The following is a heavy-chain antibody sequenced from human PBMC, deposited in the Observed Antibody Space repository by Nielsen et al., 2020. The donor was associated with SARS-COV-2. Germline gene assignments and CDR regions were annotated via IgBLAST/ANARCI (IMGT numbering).Heavy chain of an antibody. D-gene: IGHD6-19*01. CDR3: VRDPGPYSSGHGF. J-gene: IGHJ4*02. V-gene: IGHV3-21*01. Sequence: GESLKISCAASGFTFSTYAMNWVRQAPGKGLEWVSSIGTSSRYIYYADSVQGRFTISRDDAKNSLHLLMNSLRAEDTALYYCVRDPGPYSSGHGFWGQGTLVTVSS. CDR2: IGTSSRYI. CDR1: GFTFSTYA.